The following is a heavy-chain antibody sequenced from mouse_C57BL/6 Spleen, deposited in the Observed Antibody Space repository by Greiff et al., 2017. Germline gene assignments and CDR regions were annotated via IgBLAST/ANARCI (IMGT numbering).Heavy chain of an antibody. Sequence: DVQLQESGPGLVKPSQSLSLTCSVTGYSITSGYYWNWIRQFPGNKLEWMGYISYDGSNNYNPSLKNRISITRDTSKNQLFLKLNSVTTEDTATYYCARVRDGYYYAMDYWGQGTSVTVSS. D-gene: IGHD2-3*01. J-gene: IGHJ4*01. V-gene: IGHV3-6*01. CDR3: ARVRDGYYYAMDY. CDR1: GYSITSGYY. CDR2: ISYDGSN.